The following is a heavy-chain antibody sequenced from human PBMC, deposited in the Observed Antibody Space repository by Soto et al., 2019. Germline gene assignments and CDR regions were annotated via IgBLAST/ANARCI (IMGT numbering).Heavy chain of an antibody. CDR1: GYTFTSNG. V-gene: IGHV1-18*01. CDR3: ARDLAYCVGDCYPIDY. Sequence: QVQLVQSGAEVKKPGASVKVSCKASGYTFTSNGISWVRQAPGQGLEWMGWISAYNGNTNYAQKLQGRVTMTTDTSPSTAYMELRSLRSADTAVYYCARDLAYCVGDCYPIDYWGQGTLVTVSS. CDR2: ISAYNGNT. J-gene: IGHJ4*02. D-gene: IGHD2-21*02.